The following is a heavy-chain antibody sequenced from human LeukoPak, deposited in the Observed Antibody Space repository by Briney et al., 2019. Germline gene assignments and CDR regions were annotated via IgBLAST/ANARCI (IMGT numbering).Heavy chain of an antibody. CDR2: ISWNSGSI. CDR3: AKDSGSYQRRGFFDY. J-gene: IGHJ4*02. D-gene: IGHD1-26*01. V-gene: IGHV3-9*01. Sequence: GGSLRLSCAASGFTFDDYAMHWVRQAPGKGLEWVSGISWNSGSIGYADSVKGRFTISRDNAKNSLYLQMNSLRAEDTALYYCAKDSGSYQRRGFFDYWGQGTLVTVSS. CDR1: GFTFDDYA.